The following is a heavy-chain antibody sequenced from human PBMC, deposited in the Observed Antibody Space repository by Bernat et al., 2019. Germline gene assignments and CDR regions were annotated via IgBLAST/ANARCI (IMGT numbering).Heavy chain of an antibody. CDR3: ARQGRQLGAGAFDI. V-gene: IGHV4-30-4*08. D-gene: IGHD6-6*01. Sequence: QVQLQESGPGLVKPSQTLSLTCTVSGGSMSSGIYYWSWIRQHPGTGLEWIGYIFYTGATHYNPSLKSRVTISVDTSKNQFSLKLSSVTAADTAVYYCARQGRQLGAGAFDIWGQGTMVTVSS. CDR2: IFYTGAT. J-gene: IGHJ3*02. CDR1: GGSMSSGIYY.